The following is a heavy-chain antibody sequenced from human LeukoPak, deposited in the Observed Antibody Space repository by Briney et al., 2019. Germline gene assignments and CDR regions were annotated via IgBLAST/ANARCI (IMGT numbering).Heavy chain of an antibody. CDR1: GFTFSSYA. D-gene: IGHD6-13*01. V-gene: IGHV3-23*01. Sequence: QPGGSLRLSCAASGFTFSSYAMSWVRQAPGKGLEWVSTISGSANRTYYADSVKGRFTLSRDKSKNTVYLQMDSLRVAETAVYYCAKGPIAAAYTGDDYWGQGTLVTVSS. CDR2: ISGSANRT. J-gene: IGHJ4*02. CDR3: AKGPIAAAYTGDDY.